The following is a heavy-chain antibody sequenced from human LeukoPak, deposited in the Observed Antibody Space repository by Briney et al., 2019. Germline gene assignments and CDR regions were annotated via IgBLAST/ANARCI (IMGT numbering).Heavy chain of an antibody. J-gene: IGHJ5*02. CDR3: ARRRPTMIVVVITRKGGFDP. D-gene: IGHD3-22*01. V-gene: IGHV4-34*01. CDR1: GGSISSGGYY. Sequence: SETLSLTCAVSGGSISSGGYYWSWIRQPPGKGLEWIGEINHSGSTNYNPSLKSRVTISVDTSKNQFSLKLSSVTAADTAVYYCARRRPTMIVVVITRKGGFDPWGQGTLVTVSS. CDR2: INHSGST.